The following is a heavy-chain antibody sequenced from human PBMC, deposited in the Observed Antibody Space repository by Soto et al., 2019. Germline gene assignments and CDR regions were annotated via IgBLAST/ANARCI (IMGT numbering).Heavy chain of an antibody. J-gene: IGHJ6*02. CDR3: ARGRVRRTVAGYYYYGMDV. D-gene: IGHD6-19*01. Sequence: SETLSLTCAVYGGSFSGYYWSWIRQPPGKGLEWIGEINHSGSTNYNPSLKSRVTISVDTSKNQFSLKLSSVTAADTAVYYCARGRVRRTVAGYYYYGMDVWGQGTTVTVSS. CDR1: GGSFSGYY. V-gene: IGHV4-34*01. CDR2: INHSGST.